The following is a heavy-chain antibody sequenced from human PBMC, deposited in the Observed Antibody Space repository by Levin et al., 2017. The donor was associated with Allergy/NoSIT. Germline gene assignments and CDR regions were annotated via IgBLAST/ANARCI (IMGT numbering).Heavy chain of an antibody. CDR2: MNPNSGNT. D-gene: IGHD3-10*01. Sequence: SGESLKISCKASGYTFTSYDINWVRQATGQGLEWMGWMNPNSGNTGYAQKFQGRVTMTRNTSISTAYMELSSLRSEDTAVYYCASYGSGSYYNHAFDIWGQGTMVTVSS. V-gene: IGHV1-8*01. J-gene: IGHJ3*02. CDR1: GYTFTSYD. CDR3: ASYGSGSYYNHAFDI.